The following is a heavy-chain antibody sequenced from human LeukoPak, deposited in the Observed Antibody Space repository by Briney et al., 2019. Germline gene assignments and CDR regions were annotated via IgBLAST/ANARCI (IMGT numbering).Heavy chain of an antibody. CDR2: IYPGDSDT. CDR3: ARTPELGDENWYFDL. V-gene: IGHV5-51*03. D-gene: IGHD7-27*01. J-gene: IGHJ2*01. CDR1: GYRFTSYW. Sequence: KPGESLKISCKGSGYRFTSYWIGWVRQMPGKGLEWMGIIYPGDSDTRYSPSFQGQVTISADKSINTAYLQWSSLKASDTAMYYCARTPELGDENWYFDLWGRGTLVTVSS.